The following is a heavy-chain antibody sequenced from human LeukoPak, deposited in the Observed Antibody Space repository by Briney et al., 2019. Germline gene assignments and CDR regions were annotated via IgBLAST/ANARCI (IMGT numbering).Heavy chain of an antibody. CDR3: ASRYCSGGSCPYYYYYYMDV. V-gene: IGHV3-23*01. Sequence: GGSLRLSCAASGFTFSSYAMSWVRQAPGKGLEWVSAISGSGGSTYYADSVKGRFTISRDNSKNTLYLQMNSLRAEDTAVYYCASRYCSGGSCPYYYYYYMDVWGKGTTVTVSS. CDR2: ISGSGGST. D-gene: IGHD2-15*01. CDR1: GFTFSSYA. J-gene: IGHJ6*03.